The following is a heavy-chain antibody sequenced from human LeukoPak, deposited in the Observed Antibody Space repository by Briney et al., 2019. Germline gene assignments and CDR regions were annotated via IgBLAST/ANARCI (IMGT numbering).Heavy chain of an antibody. D-gene: IGHD2-21*02. CDR3: AKEGGIMVTSGYYFDD. CDR1: GFTFSSYG. J-gene: IGHJ4*02. CDR2: IQYDGSNK. V-gene: IGHV3-30*02. Sequence: GGSLRLSCAASGFTFSSYGMYWVRQAPGKGLEWVTFIQYDGSNKYYADSVKGRFTISRDNSKNTLYLQMNSLRAEDTAVYYCAKEGGIMVTSGYYFDDWGQGTQVTVSS.